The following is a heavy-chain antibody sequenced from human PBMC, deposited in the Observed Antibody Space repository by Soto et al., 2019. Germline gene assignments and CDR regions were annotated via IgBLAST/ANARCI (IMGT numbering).Heavy chain of an antibody. CDR1: GGSISSYY. D-gene: IGHD3-3*01. V-gene: IGHV4-59*01. J-gene: IGHJ5*02. Sequence: SETLSLTCTVSGGSISSYYWSWIRQPPGKGLEWIGYIYYSGSTNHNPSLKSRVTISVDTSKNQFSLKLSSVTAADTAVYYCARAPGRLRFLEWLYWFDPWDQGTLVTVSS. CDR2: IYYSGST. CDR3: ARAPGRLRFLEWLYWFDP.